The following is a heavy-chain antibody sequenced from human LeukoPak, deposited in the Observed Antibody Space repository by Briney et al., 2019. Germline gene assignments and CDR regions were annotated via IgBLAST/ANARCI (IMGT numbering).Heavy chain of an antibody. D-gene: IGHD3-10*01. V-gene: IGHV1-18*01. J-gene: IGHJ5*02. CDR1: GYTFTSYG. CDR3: ARTYYYGSGSYSPSNWFDP. Sequence: ASVKVSCKASGYTFTSYGISWVRQAPGQGLEWMGWISAYNGNTNYAQKLQGRVTMTTGTSTSTAYMELRSLRSDDTAVYYCARTYYYGSGSYSPSNWFDPWGQGTLVTVSS. CDR2: ISAYNGNT.